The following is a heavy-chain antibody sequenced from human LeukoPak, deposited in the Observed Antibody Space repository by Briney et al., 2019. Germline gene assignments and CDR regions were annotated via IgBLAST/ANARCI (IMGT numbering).Heavy chain of an antibody. Sequence: GGSLRLSCAASGFTFSTYNMNWVRQAPGKGLEWVSSISSSSSYINYADSVKGRFTVSRDNAKNSLYLQMNSLRAEDTAVYYCARGAYYYEDWGQGTLVTVSS. CDR3: ARGAYYYED. J-gene: IGHJ4*02. V-gene: IGHV3-21*01. CDR2: ISSSSSYI. CDR1: GFTFSTYN. D-gene: IGHD3-22*01.